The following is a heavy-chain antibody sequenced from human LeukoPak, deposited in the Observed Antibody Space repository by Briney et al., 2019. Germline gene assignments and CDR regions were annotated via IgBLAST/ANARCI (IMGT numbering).Heavy chain of an antibody. CDR2: ISAYNGNT. D-gene: IGHD6-13*01. J-gene: IGHJ6*02. CDR3: ARGPRYSSSWYYYYGMDV. Sequence: GASVKVSCKASGYTFTSYGISWVRQAPGQGLEWMGWISAYNGNTNYAQKLQGRVTMTTDTSTSTAYMELRSLGSDDTAVYYCARGPRYSSSWYYYYGMDVWGQGTTVTVSS. CDR1: GYTFTSYG. V-gene: IGHV1-18*01.